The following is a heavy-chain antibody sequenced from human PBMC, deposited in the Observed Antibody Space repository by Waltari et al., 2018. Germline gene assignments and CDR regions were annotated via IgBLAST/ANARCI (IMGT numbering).Heavy chain of an antibody. CDR2: NIPIFGTA. D-gene: IGHD6-6*01. V-gene: IGHV1-69*18. CDR1: GGTFSSYS. Sequence: QVQLVQSGAEVKKPGSSVKVSCKASGGTFSSYSISWVRQAPGQGLEWMGRNIPIFGTAKYAQKFQGGVTSTADESTNTAYMELSSLRSEDTAVYYCARGYTSSSFGWFDPWGQGTLVTVSS. CDR3: ARGYTSSSFGWFDP. J-gene: IGHJ5*02.